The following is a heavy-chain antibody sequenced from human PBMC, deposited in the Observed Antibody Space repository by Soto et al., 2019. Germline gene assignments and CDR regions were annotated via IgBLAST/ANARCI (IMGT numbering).Heavy chain of an antibody. J-gene: IGHJ6*03. Sequence: GGSLRLSCAASGFTFSTYAMSWVRQAPGKGLEWVSAIVGAGTPIYYTDSVRGRFTISRDNSKSTLYLQMNSLRAEDTAVYYFAKDWAYYDILTGYSPMDVWGKGTTVTVSS. CDR3: AKDWAYYDILTGYSPMDV. V-gene: IGHV3-23*01. CDR1: GFTFSTYA. D-gene: IGHD3-9*01. CDR2: IVGAGTPI.